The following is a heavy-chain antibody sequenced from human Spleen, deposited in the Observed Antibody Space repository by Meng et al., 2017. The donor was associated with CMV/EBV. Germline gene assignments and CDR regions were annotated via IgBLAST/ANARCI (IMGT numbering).Heavy chain of an antibody. Sequence: GESLKISCAASGFTFSSYAMSWVRQAPGKGLEWVSAISGSGGSTYYADSVKGRFTISRDNSKNTLYLQMNSLRAEDTAVYYCAKDVMVVTPDYFDYWGQGTLVTVSS. CDR2: ISGSGGST. D-gene: IGHD4-23*01. V-gene: IGHV3-23*01. CDR3: AKDVMVVTPDYFDY. CDR1: GFTFSSYA. J-gene: IGHJ4*02.